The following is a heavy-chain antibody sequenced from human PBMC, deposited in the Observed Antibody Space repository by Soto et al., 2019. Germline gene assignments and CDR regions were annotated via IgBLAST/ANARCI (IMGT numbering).Heavy chain of an antibody. V-gene: IGHV3-48*02. CDR3: ARDPSIAVAGYFDY. CDR1: GFTFSSCS. Sequence: PGGSLRLSCAASGFTFSSCSMNWVRQAPGKGLEWVSYISSSSSTIYYADSVKGRFTISRDNAKNSLCLQMNSLRDEDTAVYYCARDPSIAVAGYFDYWGQGTLVTVSS. D-gene: IGHD6-19*01. CDR2: ISSSSSTI. J-gene: IGHJ4*02.